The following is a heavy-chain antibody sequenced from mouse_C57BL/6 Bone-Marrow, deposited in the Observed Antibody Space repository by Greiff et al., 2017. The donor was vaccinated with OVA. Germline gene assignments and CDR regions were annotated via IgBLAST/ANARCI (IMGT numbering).Heavy chain of an antibody. Sequence: VQLQQSGPELVKPGASVKISCKASGYAFSSSWMNWVKQRPGKGLEWIGRIYPGDGDTNYNGKFKGKATLTADKSSSTAYMQLSSLTSEDSAVYFCASYYGSSYGDYWGQGTTLTVSS. CDR3: ASYYGSSYGDY. D-gene: IGHD1-1*01. V-gene: IGHV1-82*01. CDR1: GYAFSSSW. CDR2: IYPGDGDT. J-gene: IGHJ2*01.